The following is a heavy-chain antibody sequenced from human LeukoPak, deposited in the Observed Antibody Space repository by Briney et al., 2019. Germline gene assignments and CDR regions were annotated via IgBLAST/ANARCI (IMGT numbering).Heavy chain of an antibody. J-gene: IGHJ4*02. V-gene: IGHV4-34*01. CDR1: GGSFSGYY. D-gene: IGHD2-15*01. Sequence: RPSETLSLTCAVYGGSFSGYYWSWIRQPPGKGLEWIGEINHSGSTNYNPSLKSRVTISVDTSKNQFSLKLSSVTAADTAVYYCARTFVVYCSGGSCSSASHFDYWGQGTLVTVSS. CDR3: ARTFVVYCSGGSCSSASHFDY. CDR2: INHSGST.